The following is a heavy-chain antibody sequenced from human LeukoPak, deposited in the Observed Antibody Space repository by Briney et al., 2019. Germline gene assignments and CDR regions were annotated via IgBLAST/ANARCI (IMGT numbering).Heavy chain of an antibody. CDR3: ARGENTYIDY. V-gene: IGHV3-48*04. J-gene: IGHJ4*02. CDR2: ITSDSTTM. CDR1: GFTFSSYS. D-gene: IGHD3-16*01. Sequence: GGSLRLSCAASGFTFSSYSMNWVRQAPGQGLEWVSYITSDSTTMFYADSVKGRFTISRDNAKDTLYLQMNSLRAEDTAVYYCARGENTYIDYWGQGTLVTVSS.